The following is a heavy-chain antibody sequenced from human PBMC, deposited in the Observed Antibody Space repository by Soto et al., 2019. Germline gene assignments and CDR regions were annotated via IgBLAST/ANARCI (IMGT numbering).Heavy chain of an antibody. J-gene: IGHJ4*02. CDR3: ARSREMYYYDSSGYYAH. CDR1: GDSISTSYY. D-gene: IGHD3-22*01. Sequence: PSETLSLTCTVSGDSISTSYYWNWIRQSPGKELEWIGYVSFSGRTSYNPSLKSRVTISVDTSKNQLSLKLGSVTAADTAVYYCARSREMYYYDSSGYYAHWGQGTLVTVSS. CDR2: VSFSGRT. V-gene: IGHV4-59*01.